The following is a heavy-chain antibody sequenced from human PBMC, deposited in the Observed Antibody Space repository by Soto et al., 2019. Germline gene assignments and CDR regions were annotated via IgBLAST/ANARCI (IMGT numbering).Heavy chain of an antibody. J-gene: IGHJ4*02. Sequence: GGSLRLSCGAAGCACSNYGMNWVSQAPGKGLQWVSYISSSGDKIYYADSVKGRFTISRDKAKNSLLLQLNSLKTEDTAVYYCTTDSKAHITIFGVVITSFDYWGQGTLVTVSS. CDR3: TTDSKAHITIFGVVITSFDY. CDR1: GCACSNYG. V-gene: IGHV3-48*01. CDR2: ISSSGDKI. D-gene: IGHD3-3*01.